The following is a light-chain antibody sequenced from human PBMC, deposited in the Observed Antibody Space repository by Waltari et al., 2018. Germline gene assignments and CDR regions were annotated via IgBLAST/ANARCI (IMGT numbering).Light chain of an antibody. J-gene: IGKJ4*01. V-gene: IGKV3-11*01. CDR3: QQRRDWPLT. Sequence: DIVFTQSPAILPLSPGERASLSCRASQSVTNYLAWYQQKPGQAPRLLIYDTSNRATGIPARFSGSGFGTDFTLTISSLEPEDFAVYYCQQRRDWPLTFGGGTKVEIK. CDR2: DTS. CDR1: QSVTNY.